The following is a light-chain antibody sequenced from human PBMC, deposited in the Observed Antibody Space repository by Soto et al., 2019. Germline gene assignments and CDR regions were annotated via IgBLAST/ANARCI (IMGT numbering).Light chain of an antibody. CDR3: SSYTRSSTQV. CDR1: SSDVGGYNY. V-gene: IGLV2-14*01. J-gene: IGLJ1*01. Sequence: QSALTQPASVSGSPGQSITISCTGTSSDVGGYNYVSWYQQHPGKAPKLMIYDVSNRPSGVSNRFSGSKSGNTASLTISGLQAEDEADYSCSSYTRSSTQVFGTGTKVTVL. CDR2: DVS.